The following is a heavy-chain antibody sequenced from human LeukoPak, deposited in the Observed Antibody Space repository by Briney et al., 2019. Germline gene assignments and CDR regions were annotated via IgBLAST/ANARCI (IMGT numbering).Heavy chain of an antibody. Sequence: PGGSLRLSCVASGFIFRDYAMSWVRQTPAGGLEWGSSLRGDGETFYTDSVKGRFTLSGDHSRNTVYLQLSNLRVEDTAVYYCAKASWVSSADAVLWGQGTLVTVS. V-gene: IGHV3-23*01. J-gene: IGHJ4*02. CDR3: AKASWVSSADAVL. D-gene: IGHD3-16*01. CDR1: GFIFRDYA. CDR2: LRGDGET.